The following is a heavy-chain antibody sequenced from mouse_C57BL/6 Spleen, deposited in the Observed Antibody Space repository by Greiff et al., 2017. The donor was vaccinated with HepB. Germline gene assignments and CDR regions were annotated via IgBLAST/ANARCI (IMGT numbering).Heavy chain of an antibody. CDR3: ARELDSFDY. J-gene: IGHJ2*01. CDR2: IYPGSGST. V-gene: IGHV1-55*01. CDR1: GYTFTSYW. D-gene: IGHD3-3*01. Sequence: VQLQQPGAELVKPGASVKMSCKASGYTFTSYWITWVKQRPGQGLEWIGDIYPGSGSTNYNEKFKSKATLTVDTSSSTAHMQLSSLTSEDPAVYYCARELDSFDYWGQGTTLTVSS.